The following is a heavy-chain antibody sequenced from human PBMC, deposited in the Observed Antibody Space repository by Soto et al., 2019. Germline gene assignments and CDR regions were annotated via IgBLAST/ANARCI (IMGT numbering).Heavy chain of an antibody. CDR1: GGSFSDYY. CDR3: ARGEIVVVPAAIAYYYYMDV. CDR2: INHSGST. J-gene: IGHJ6*03. Sequence: PSETLSLTCAVYGGSFSDYYWSWIRQPPGKGLEWIGEINHSGSTNYNPSLKSRVTISVDTSKNQFSLKLSSVTAADTAVYYCARGEIVVVPAAIAYYYYMDVWGKGNTVTFSS. V-gene: IGHV4-34*01. D-gene: IGHD2-2*01.